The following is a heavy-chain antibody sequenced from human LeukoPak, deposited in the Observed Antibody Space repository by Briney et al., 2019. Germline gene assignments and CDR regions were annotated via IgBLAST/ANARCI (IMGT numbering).Heavy chain of an antibody. V-gene: IGHV4-39*01. CDR2: IYYSGST. J-gene: IGHJ4*02. D-gene: IGHD3-3*01. CDR3: ARRDFTSRKYYFDY. Sequence: SETLSLTCTVSGGSISSSSYYWGWIRQPPGKGLEWIGSIYYSGSTYYNPSLKSRVTISVDTSKNQFSLKLSSVTAADTVVYYCARRDFTSRKYYFDYWGQGTLVTVSS. CDR1: GGSISSSSYY.